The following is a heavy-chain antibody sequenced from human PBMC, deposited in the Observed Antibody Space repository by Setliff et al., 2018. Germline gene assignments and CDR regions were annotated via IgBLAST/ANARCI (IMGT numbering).Heavy chain of an antibody. V-gene: IGHV4-59*01. CDR3: ARAPRYFDPTGSYFDY. D-gene: IGHD3-9*01. J-gene: IGHJ4*02. Sequence: PSETLSLTCNVSGASIRNFYWTWIRQPPGKGLEWIGYVHFTGSTNYNPSLKSRVTMSVDVSKSQFSLRLSSVTAADTAVYYCARAPRYFDPTGSYFDYWGQGTLVTVSS. CDR2: VHFTGST. CDR1: GASIRNFY.